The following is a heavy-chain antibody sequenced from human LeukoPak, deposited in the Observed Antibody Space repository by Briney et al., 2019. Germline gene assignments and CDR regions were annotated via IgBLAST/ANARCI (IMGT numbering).Heavy chain of an antibody. CDR1: GGSISSGGYY. J-gene: IGHJ5*02. V-gene: IGHV4-30-2*01. CDR2: IYHSGST. Sequence: SETLSLTCTVSGGSISSGGYYWSWIRQPPGKGLEWIGYIYHSGSTYYNPSLKSRVTISVDRSKNQFSLKLSSVTAADTDVYYCARAPLMVRGVIGWFDPWGQGTLVTVSS. CDR3: ARAPLMVRGVIGWFDP. D-gene: IGHD3-10*01.